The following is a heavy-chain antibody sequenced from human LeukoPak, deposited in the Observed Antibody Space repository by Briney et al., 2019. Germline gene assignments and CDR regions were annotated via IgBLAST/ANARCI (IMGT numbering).Heavy chain of an antibody. Sequence: ASVKVSCKASGYTFTSYGISWVRQAPGQGLEWMGWTSAYNGNTNYAQKLQGRVTMTTDTSTSTAYMELRSLRSDDTAVYYCARDRFPYCSSTSCYLFDPWGQGTLVTVSS. J-gene: IGHJ5*02. CDR3: ARDRFPYCSSTSCYLFDP. CDR2: TSAYNGNT. V-gene: IGHV1-18*01. CDR1: GYTFTSYG. D-gene: IGHD2-2*01.